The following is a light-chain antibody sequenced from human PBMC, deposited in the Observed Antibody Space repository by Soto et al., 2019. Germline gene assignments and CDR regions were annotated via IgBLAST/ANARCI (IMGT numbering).Light chain of an antibody. J-gene: IGKJ4*01. CDR1: QSVSSSY. CDR3: QQYGSSPGLT. Sequence: IVLTHSPGTLSLSPGERATLSCRASQSVSSSYLAWYQQKPGQAPRLLIYGASSRATGIPDRFSGSGSGTDFTLTISRLEPEDFAVYYCQQYGSSPGLTFGGGTKVDIK. CDR2: GAS. V-gene: IGKV3-20*01.